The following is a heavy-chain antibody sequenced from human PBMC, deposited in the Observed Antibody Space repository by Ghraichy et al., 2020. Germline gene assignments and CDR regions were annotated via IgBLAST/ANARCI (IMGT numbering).Heavy chain of an antibody. D-gene: IGHD1-26*01. V-gene: IGHV4-30-2*01. Sequence: SETLSLTCAVSGGSISSGGYSWSWIRQPPGKGLEWIGYIYHSGSTYYNPSLKSRVTISVDRSKNQFSLKLSSVTAADTAVYYCARGHGSRYYFDYWGQGTLVTVSS. CDR3: ARGHGSRYYFDY. J-gene: IGHJ4*02. CDR2: IYHSGST. CDR1: GGSISSGGYS.